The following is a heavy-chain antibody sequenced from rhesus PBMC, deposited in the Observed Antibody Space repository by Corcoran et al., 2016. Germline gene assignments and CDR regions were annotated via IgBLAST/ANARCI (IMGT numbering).Heavy chain of an antibody. D-gene: IGHD2-15*01. J-gene: IGHJ6*01. CDR1: GNGSTDNY. V-gene: IGHV1-1*01. CDR2: ISPYNGNK. CDR3: VREGRSTARSYAFDS. Sequence: QVQLVQSGAEIKQTGASVRLSCKASGNGSTDNYIHWVRQAPGQGLQWIGVISPYNGNKAYPQTFQGRVIITTDTSRNTGYMEVTSLTYEDTAVYYCVREGRSTARSYAFDSWGQGVVVTVSS.